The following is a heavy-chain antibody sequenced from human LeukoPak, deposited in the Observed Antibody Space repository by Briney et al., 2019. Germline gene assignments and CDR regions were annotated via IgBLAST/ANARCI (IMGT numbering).Heavy chain of an antibody. CDR3: ARSLEWLYDY. Sequence: PSETLSLTCTVSGGSISSYYWSWIRQPPGKGLEWIGYIYYSRSTNYNPSLKSRVTISVDTSKNQFSLKLSSVTAADTAVYYCARSLEWLYDYWGQGTLVTVSS. CDR2: IYYSRST. D-gene: IGHD3-3*01. CDR1: GGSISSYY. J-gene: IGHJ4*02. V-gene: IGHV4-59*01.